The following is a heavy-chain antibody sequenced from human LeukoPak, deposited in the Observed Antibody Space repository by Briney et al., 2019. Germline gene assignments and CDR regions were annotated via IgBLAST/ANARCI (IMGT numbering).Heavy chain of an antibody. CDR1: GSSFNTYW. Sequence: GESLQISCQGSGSSFNTYWIGWVRQMPRKGLEWMGIIYPGDSDTRYSPSFQGQVTISAERSISTAYLQWSSLKASDTAMYYCARQMVRGDPYLDYWGQGTLVTVSS. D-gene: IGHD3-10*01. J-gene: IGHJ4*02. V-gene: IGHV5-51*01. CDR2: IYPGDSDT. CDR3: ARQMVRGDPYLDY.